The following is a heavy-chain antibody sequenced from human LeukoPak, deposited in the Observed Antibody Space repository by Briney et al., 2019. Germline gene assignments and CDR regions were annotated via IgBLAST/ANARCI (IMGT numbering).Heavy chain of an antibody. CDR2: INPNSGGT. CDR1: GDTFTDYY. D-gene: IGHD6-19*01. CDR3: ASGGVAVAGSAIDY. J-gene: IGHJ4*02. Sequence: ASVKVSCKASGDTFTDYYMHWVRQAPGQGLECMGWINPNSGGTNYAQKFQGRVAMTRDTSISTAYMELSSLTSDDTAVYYCASGGVAVAGSAIDYWGQGTLVTVSS. V-gene: IGHV1-2*02.